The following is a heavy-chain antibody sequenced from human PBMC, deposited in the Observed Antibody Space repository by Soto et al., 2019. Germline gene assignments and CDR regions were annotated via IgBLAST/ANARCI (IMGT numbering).Heavy chain of an antibody. D-gene: IGHD2-2*01. V-gene: IGHV4-30-2*01. CDR3: AGAGCSSTSCRGFDP. CDR1: GGSISSGGYS. Sequence: PSETLSLTCAVSGGSISSGGYSWSWIRQPPGKGLEWIGYIYHSGSTYYNPSLKSRVTISVDRSKNQFSLKLSSVTAADTAVYYCAGAGCSSTSCRGFDPWGQGTLVTVSS. J-gene: IGHJ5*02. CDR2: IYHSGST.